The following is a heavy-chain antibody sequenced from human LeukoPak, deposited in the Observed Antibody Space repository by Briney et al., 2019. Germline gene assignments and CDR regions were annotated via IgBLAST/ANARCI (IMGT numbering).Heavy chain of an antibody. CDR2: IYYSGST. J-gene: IGHJ5*02. Sequence: PSETLSLTCTVSGGSISSGDYYWSWIRQPPGKGLEWIGYIYYSGSTYYNPSLKSRVTISVDTSTNQFSLRLSSVTAADTAVYYCARVYIVVVPAAGGWFDPWGQGTLVTVSS. CDR3: ARVYIVVVPAAGGWFDP. V-gene: IGHV4-30-4*08. CDR1: GGSISSGDYY. D-gene: IGHD2-2*01.